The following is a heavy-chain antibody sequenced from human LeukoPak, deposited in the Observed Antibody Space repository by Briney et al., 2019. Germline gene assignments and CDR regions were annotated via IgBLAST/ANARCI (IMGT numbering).Heavy chain of an antibody. CDR1: GFTVSNNY. J-gene: IGHJ4*02. Sequence: GGSLRLSCAASGFTVSNNYMNWVRQAPGKGLEWVSVIYSGGSTYYADSVKGRFTISRDNSKNTLYLQMNSLRAEDTAVYYCARDRSGRSDFDYWGQGILVTVSS. V-gene: IGHV3-53*01. D-gene: IGHD6-19*01. CDR3: ARDRSGRSDFDY. CDR2: IYSGGST.